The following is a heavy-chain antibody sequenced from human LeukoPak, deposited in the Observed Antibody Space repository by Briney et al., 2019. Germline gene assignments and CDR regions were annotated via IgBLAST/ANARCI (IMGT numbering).Heavy chain of an antibody. D-gene: IGHD1-26*01. CDR2: IYYSGST. Sequence: SETLSLTCTVSGGSISSYYWSWIRQPPGKGLEWIGYIYYSGSTNYNPSLKSRVTMSVDTSKNQFSLKLSSVTAEDTAVYYCARNPQRELLPWGWGQGTLVTVSS. V-gene: IGHV4-59*12. CDR3: ARNPQRELLPWG. CDR1: GGSISSYY. J-gene: IGHJ4*02.